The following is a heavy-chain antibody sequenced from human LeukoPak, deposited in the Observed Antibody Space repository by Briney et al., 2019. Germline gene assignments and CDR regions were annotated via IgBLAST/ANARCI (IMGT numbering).Heavy chain of an antibody. CDR1: GFTFSSYA. Sequence: GGSLRLSCAASGFTFSSYAMSWVRQAPGKGLEWVSAISGSGGSTYYADSVKGRFTISRGNSKNTLYLQMNSLRAEDTAVYYCAKDRRWLSGIDYWGQGTLVTVSS. D-gene: IGHD3-10*01. CDR3: AKDRRWLSGIDY. CDR2: ISGSGGST. V-gene: IGHV3-23*01. J-gene: IGHJ4*02.